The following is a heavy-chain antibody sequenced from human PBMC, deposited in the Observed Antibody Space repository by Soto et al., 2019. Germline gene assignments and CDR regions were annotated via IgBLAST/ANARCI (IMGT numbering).Heavy chain of an antibody. J-gene: IGHJ4*02. CDR1: GASISSYY. Sequence: QVQLQESGPGLVKPSETLSLTCTVSGASISSYYWSWIRQPPGKGLEWIGCIYYSGSTHYNPSLMSRVTISVDTSKNQFSLKVSSVTAADTAVYYCARHPPGYCSGGSCYSPYYSDYWGQGTLVTVSS. V-gene: IGHV4-59*08. CDR2: IYYSGST. CDR3: ARHPPGYCSGGSCYSPYYSDY. D-gene: IGHD2-15*01.